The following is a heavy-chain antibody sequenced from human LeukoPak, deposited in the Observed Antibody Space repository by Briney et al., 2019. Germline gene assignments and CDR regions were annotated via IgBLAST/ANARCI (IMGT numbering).Heavy chain of an antibody. D-gene: IGHD4-23*01. V-gene: IGHV1-8*01. CDR3: ARGRYGGNRFFDN. CDR1: GYNFRDQE. CDR2: IHPNSGNT. Sequence: ASVKVSCKASGYNFRDQEINWVRQASGQGLEWVGWIHPNSGNTGYAQKFQGRVSMTRTTSISTTYMELTSLTSEDTAVYYCARGRYGGNRFFDNWGQGTQLIVSS. J-gene: IGHJ4*02.